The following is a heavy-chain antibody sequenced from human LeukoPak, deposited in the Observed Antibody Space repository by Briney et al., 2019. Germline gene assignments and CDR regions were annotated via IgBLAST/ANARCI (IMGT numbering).Heavy chain of an antibody. V-gene: IGHV3-30*04. D-gene: IGHD6-19*01. CDR1: GFTFSSYA. Sequence: GGSLRLSCAASGFTFSSYAMHWVRQAPGKGLEWVAVISYDGSNKYYADSVKGRFTISRDNSKNTLYLQMNSLRAEDTAVYYCAREWYSSGWYYYYYYMDVWGKGTTVTVSS. CDR2: ISYDGSNK. J-gene: IGHJ6*03. CDR3: AREWYSSGWYYYYYYMDV.